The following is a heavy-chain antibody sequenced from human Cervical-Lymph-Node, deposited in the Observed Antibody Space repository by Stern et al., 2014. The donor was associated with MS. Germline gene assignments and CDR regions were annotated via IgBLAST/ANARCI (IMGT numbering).Heavy chain of an antibody. V-gene: IGHV4-30-2*01. J-gene: IGHJ3*02. CDR3: ARSSVTTPNAFDI. D-gene: IGHD4-17*01. CDR2: IYHSGST. Sequence: VQLAESGSGLVKPSQNLYLTCAVSGGSISSGGYSWSWIRQPTGKGLEWIGYIYHSGSTYYNPSFKSRVPISLDRSKNQFSLKLSSVTAADTAVYYCARSSVTTPNAFDIWGQGTMVTVSS. CDR1: GGSISSGGYS.